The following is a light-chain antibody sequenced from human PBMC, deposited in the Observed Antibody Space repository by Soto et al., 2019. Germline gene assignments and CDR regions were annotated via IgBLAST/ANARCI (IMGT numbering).Light chain of an antibody. Sequence: EIVMTQSPATLSVSPGDGVTLSCRASQSVTGNLAWYQQKPGQAPRLLIYGASTMATGVPARFSGSGSGTEFTLTISSLQSEDFAVYYCQQYNNWPYTFGQGSKLEIK. CDR3: QQYNNWPYT. CDR1: QSVTGN. V-gene: IGKV3-15*01. CDR2: GAS. J-gene: IGKJ2*01.